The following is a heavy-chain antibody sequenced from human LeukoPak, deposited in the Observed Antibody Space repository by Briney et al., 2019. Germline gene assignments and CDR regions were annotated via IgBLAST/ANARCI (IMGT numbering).Heavy chain of an antibody. D-gene: IGHD3-10*01. CDR1: GGSISSYY. CDR2: IYYSGST. V-gene: IGHV4-59*12. J-gene: IGHJ4*02. CDR3: ASWYYGSGKYYFDY. Sequence: SETLSLTCTVSGGSISSYYWSWIRQPPGKGLEWIGYIYYSGSTNYNPSLKSRVTISVDTSKNQFSLKLSSVTAADTAVYYCASWYYGSGKYYFDYWGQGTLVTVSS.